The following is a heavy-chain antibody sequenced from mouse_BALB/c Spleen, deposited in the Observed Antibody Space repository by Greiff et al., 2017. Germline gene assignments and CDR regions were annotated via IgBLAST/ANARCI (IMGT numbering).Heavy chain of an antibody. V-gene: IGHV5-17*02. CDR3: ARSRGFDV. CDR1: GFTFSSFG. J-gene: IGHJ1*01. Sequence: EVKLVESGGGLVQPGGSRKLSCAASGFTFSSFGMHWVRQAPEKGLEWVAYISSGSSTIYYADTVKGRFTISRDNPKNTLFLQMTSLRSEDTTMYYCARSRGFDVWGAGTTVTVSS. CDR2: ISSGSSTI.